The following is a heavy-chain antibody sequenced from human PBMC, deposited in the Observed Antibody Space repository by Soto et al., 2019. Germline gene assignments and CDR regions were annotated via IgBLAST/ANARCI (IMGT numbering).Heavy chain of an antibody. V-gene: IGHV3-15*01. D-gene: IGHD3-3*01. CDR1: GFTFSNAW. CDR3: TTDPERISPGRYYDFWSGYPP. Sequence: GGSLRLSCAAYGFTFSNAWMSWDRQAPGKCLEWFCRIKIETDIWITDCAGHVKGRFTISRNDSKGTLYRQMSRVEAGDRAVYYCTTDPERISPGRYYDFWSGYPPWGQGTLVTV. J-gene: IGHJ5*02. CDR2: IKIETDIWIT.